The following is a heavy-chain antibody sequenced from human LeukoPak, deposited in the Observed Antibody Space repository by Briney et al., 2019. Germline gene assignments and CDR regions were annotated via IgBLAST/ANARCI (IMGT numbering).Heavy chain of an antibody. J-gene: IGHJ4*02. Sequence: PSETLSLTCTVSGGSISSYYWSWIRQPAGKGLEWIGRIYTSGSTNYNPSLKSRVTMSVDTSKNQSSLKLSSVTAADTAVYYCARGYGSGWTYYFDYWGQGTLVTVSS. CDR2: IYTSGST. D-gene: IGHD6-19*01. CDR3: ARGYGSGWTYYFDY. V-gene: IGHV4-4*07. CDR1: GGSISSYY.